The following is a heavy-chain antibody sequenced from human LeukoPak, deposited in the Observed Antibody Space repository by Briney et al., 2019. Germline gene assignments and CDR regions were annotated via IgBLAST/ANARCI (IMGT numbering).Heavy chain of an antibody. CDR2: ISYDGSNK. V-gene: IGHV3-30*18. Sequence: QPGRSLRLSCAASGFTFSSYGMHWVRQAPGKGLKWVAVISYDGSNKYYADSVKGRFTISRDNSKNTLYLQMNSLRPEDTAVYYCAKDRSSGWYSFQHWGQGTLVSVSS. CDR1: GFTFSSYG. D-gene: IGHD6-19*01. J-gene: IGHJ1*01. CDR3: AKDRSSGWYSFQH.